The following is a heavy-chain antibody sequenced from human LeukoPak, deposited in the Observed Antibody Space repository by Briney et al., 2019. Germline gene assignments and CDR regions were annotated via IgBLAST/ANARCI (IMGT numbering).Heavy chain of an antibody. J-gene: IGHJ6*03. CDR2: IIPIFGTA. V-gene: IGHV1-69*05. CDR1: GGTFSSYA. CDR3: ASQRNNYYYYMDV. Sequence: SVKVSCKASGGTFSSYAISWVRQAPGHGLEWMGGIIPIFGTADCAQKFQGRVTITTDESTSTAYMELSSLRSEDTAVYYCASQRNNYYYYMDVWGKGTTVTVSS.